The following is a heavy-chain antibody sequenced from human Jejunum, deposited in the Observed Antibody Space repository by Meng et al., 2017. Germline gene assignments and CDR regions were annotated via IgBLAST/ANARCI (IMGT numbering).Heavy chain of an antibody. D-gene: IGHD3-22*01. J-gene: IGHJ4*02. Sequence: QVLLQEPGPGLVKPSGTLSLTCTVSGGSISNWWSWVRQPPGKGLEWIGDIYHSGTTNYNPSLQSRVTISVDKSENQFSLKLRSVTAADTAVYYCARVQGDFYDNDAYYSYFAYWGPGALVTVSS. V-gene: IGHV4-4*02. CDR1: GGSISNW. CDR2: IYHSGTT. CDR3: ARVQGDFYDNDAYYSYFAY.